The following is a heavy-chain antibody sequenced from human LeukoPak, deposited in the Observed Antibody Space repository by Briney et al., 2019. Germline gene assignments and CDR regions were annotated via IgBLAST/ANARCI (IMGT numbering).Heavy chain of an antibody. D-gene: IGHD3-22*01. J-gene: IGHJ4*02. Sequence: KASETLSLTCTVSGGSISRSSYYWGWIRQPPGKGLEWIGSIFYSGSTYYHPSLKIRVTISVDTSKNQFSLKLSSVTAADTAVYYCARQHPIYDSSGYDDYWGQGTLVTVSS. CDR2: IFYSGST. CDR3: ARQHPIYDSSGYDDY. CDR1: GGSISRSSYY. V-gene: IGHV4-39*01.